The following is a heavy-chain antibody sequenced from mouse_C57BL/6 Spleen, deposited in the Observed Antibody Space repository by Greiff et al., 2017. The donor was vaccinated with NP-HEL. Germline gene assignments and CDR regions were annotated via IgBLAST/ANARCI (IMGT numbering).Heavy chain of an antibody. D-gene: IGHD2-3*01. CDR3: ARGRLLLDY. CDR1: GFTFSSYA. Sequence: DVQLVESGGGLVKPGGSLKLSCAASGFTFSSYAMSWVRQTPEKRLEWVATISDGGSYTYYPDNVKGRFTISRDNAKNNLYLQMSHLKSEDTAMYYCARGRLLLDYWGQGTTLTVSS. V-gene: IGHV5-4*01. J-gene: IGHJ2*01. CDR2: ISDGGSYT.